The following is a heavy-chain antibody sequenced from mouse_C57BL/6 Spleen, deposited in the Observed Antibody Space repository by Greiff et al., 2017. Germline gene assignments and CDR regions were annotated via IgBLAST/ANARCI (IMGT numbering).Heavy chain of an antibody. D-gene: IGHD2-5*01. CDR1: GFTFSDYG. CDR2: ISSGSSTI. CDR3: AGGGYSNAYAMDY. J-gene: IGHJ4*01. V-gene: IGHV5-17*01. Sequence: EVKVVESGGGLVKPGGSLKLSCAASGFTFSDYGMHWVRQAPEKGLEWVAYISSGSSTIYYADTVKGRFTISRDNAKNTLFLQMTSLRSEDTAMYYCAGGGYSNAYAMDYWGQGTSVTVSS.